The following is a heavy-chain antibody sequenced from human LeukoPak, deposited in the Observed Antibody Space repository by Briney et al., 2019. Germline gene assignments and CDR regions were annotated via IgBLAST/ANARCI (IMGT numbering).Heavy chain of an antibody. CDR1: GFTFSSYG. J-gene: IGHJ1*01. V-gene: IGHV3-30*02. CDR3: AKGSIVVVPAAIHEYFQH. Sequence: GGSLRLSCAASGFTFSSYGMHWVRQAPGKGLEWVAFIRYDGSNKYYADSVKGRFTISRDNSKNTLYLQMNSLRAEDTAVYYCAKGSIVVVPAAIHEYFQHWGQGTLVTVSS. D-gene: IGHD2-2*02. CDR2: IRYDGSNK.